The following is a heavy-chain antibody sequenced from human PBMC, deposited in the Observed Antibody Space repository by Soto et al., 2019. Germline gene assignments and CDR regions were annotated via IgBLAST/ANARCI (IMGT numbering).Heavy chain of an antibody. CDR1: GGSISSSNW. Sequence: PSETLSLTCAVSGGSISSSNWWSWVRQPPGKGLEWIGEIYHSGSTNYNPSLKSRVTISVDKSKNQFSLKLSSVTAADTAVYYCXINWGRLVSDYYYGMDVWGQGTTVTVSS. V-gene: IGHV4-4*02. CDR2: IYHSGST. D-gene: IGHD6-19*01. CDR3: XINWGRLVSDYYYGMDV. J-gene: IGHJ6*02.